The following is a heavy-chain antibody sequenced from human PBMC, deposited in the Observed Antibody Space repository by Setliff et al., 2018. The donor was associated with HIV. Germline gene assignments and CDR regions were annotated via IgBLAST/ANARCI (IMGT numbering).Heavy chain of an antibody. CDR1: GYTLSTYL. J-gene: IGHJ4*02. Sequence: GASVKVSCKASGYTLSTYLIAWVRQAPGQGLEWMGWISPFNGNTNYAQKLQGRVTVTSDKSTGTAYLELRSLGSDDTAIYYCARATSGTILDYWGQGTLVTVSS. D-gene: IGHD3-10*01. CDR3: ARATSGTILDY. V-gene: IGHV1-18*01. CDR2: ISPFNGNT.